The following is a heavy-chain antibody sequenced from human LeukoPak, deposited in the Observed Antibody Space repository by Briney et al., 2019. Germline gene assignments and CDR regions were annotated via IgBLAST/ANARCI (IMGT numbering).Heavy chain of an antibody. J-gene: IGHJ4*02. CDR2: MYYSGST. CDR1: GGSISNYY. CDR3: ASSHPLGSNNDYYTPFDY. Sequence: PTETLSLTCTVSGGSISNYYWSWIRQPPGKVLEWIGYMYYSGSTNYNTSLKSRVTISVDTSKNQFSLKLSSVTAADTAVYYCASSHPLGSNNDYYTPFDYWGQGTLVTVSS. V-gene: IGHV4-59*01. D-gene: IGHD3-3*01.